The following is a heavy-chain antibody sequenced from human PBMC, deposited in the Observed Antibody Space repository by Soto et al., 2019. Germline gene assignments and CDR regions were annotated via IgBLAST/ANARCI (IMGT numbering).Heavy chain of an antibody. V-gene: IGHV3-21*06. Sequence: EVQLVESGGGLVKPGGSLRLSCAASGFTFTRYSMNWVRQAPGKGLEWVSSISSTTNYIYYGDSMKGRFTISRDNAKNSLYLEMSRLRAKDTAVYYCARESEDLTSNFDYWGQGTLVTVSS. J-gene: IGHJ4*02. CDR3: ARESEDLTSNFDY. CDR2: ISSTTNYI. CDR1: GFTFTRYS.